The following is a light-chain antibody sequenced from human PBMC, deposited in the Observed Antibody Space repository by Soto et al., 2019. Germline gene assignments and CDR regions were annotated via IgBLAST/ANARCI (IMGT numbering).Light chain of an antibody. CDR2: GND. J-gene: IGLJ2*01. CDR1: NSNIGSNA. Sequence: QAVVTQPPSASGTPGQRVTISCSGSNSNIGSNAVNWYQQLPGTAPKLLIHGNDQRRSGVPDRLSGSKSGTSASLAISGLQSEDEADYYCAAWDDRLNAPVFGGGTKVTVL. V-gene: IGLV1-44*01. CDR3: AAWDDRLNAPV.